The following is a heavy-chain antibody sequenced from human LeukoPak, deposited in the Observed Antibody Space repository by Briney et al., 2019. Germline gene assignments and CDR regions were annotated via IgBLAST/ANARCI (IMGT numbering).Heavy chain of an antibody. CDR2: IYHSGST. Sequence: PSETLSLTCTVSGYSISSGYYWGWIRQPPGKGLEWIGSIYHSGSTYYNPSLKSRVTISVDTSKNQFSLKLSSVTAADTAVYYCARPGYSYGYPVWFDPWGQGTLVTVSS. CDR3: ARPGYSYGYPVWFDP. D-gene: IGHD5-18*01. CDR1: GYSISSGYY. V-gene: IGHV4-38-2*02. J-gene: IGHJ5*02.